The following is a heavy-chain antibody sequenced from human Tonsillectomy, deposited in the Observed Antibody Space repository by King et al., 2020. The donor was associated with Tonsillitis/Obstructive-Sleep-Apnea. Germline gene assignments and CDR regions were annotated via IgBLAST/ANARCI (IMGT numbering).Heavy chain of an antibody. CDR1: GGSFSGYY. Sequence: QLQQWGAGLLKPSETLSLTCTVYGGSFSGYYWSWIRQPPGKGLEWIGEINHSGSTNYNPSLKSRVTISVDTSKNQFSLKLSSVTAADTAVYYCVAYYYYYGMDVWGQGTTVTVSS. CDR3: VAYYYYYGMDV. V-gene: IGHV4-34*01. CDR2: INHSGST. J-gene: IGHJ6*02.